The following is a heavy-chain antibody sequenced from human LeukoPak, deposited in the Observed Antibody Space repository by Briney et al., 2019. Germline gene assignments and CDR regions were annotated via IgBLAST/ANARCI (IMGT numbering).Heavy chain of an antibody. J-gene: IGHJ4*02. D-gene: IGHD1-26*01. Sequence: PGGPLRLSCAASGFTFSRSAMNWVRQAPGKGLEWVSSFSASGGTTYYADSVKGRFTISRDNSKNTLSVQMNSLRAEDTAVYYCAKANYSGSYYLDSWGQGTLVTVSS. CDR3: AKANYSGSYYLDS. CDR2: FSASGGTT. CDR1: GFTFSRSA. V-gene: IGHV3-23*01.